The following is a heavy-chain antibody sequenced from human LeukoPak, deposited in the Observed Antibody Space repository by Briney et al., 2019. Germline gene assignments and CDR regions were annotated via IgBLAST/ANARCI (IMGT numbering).Heavy chain of an antibody. V-gene: IGHV1-2*02. CDR1: GYTFTSNY. CDR3: ARARIAVAGDY. CDR2: INPNSGGT. J-gene: IGHJ4*02. D-gene: IGHD6-19*01. Sequence: ASVKVSCKAFGYTFTSNYMHWVRQAPGQGLEWMGWINPNSGGTNYAQKFQGRVTMTRDTSISTAYMELSRLRSDDTAVYYCARARIAVAGDYWGQGTLVTVSS.